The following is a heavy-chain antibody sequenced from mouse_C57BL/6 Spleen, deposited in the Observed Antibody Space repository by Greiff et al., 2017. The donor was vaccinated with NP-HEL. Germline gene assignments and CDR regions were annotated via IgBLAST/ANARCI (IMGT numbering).Heavy chain of an antibody. CDR1: GFTFTDYY. CDR2: IRNKANGYTT. J-gene: IGHJ4*01. Sequence: EVKVVESGGGLVQPGGSLSLSCAASGFTFTDYYMSWVRQPPGKALEWLGFIRNKANGYTTEYSASVKGRFTISRDNSQSILYLQMNALRAEDSATYYCARKLGRAMDYWGQGTSVTVSS. CDR3: ARKLGRAMDY. D-gene: IGHD4-1*01. V-gene: IGHV7-3*01.